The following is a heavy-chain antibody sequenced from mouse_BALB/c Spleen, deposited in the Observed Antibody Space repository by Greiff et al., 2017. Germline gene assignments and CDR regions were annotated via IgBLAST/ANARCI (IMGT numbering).Heavy chain of an antibody. D-gene: IGHD1-1*01. CDR3: ARKGIYYYGSSDYYAMDY. Sequence: VKLVESGPGLVQPSQSLSITCTVSGFSLTSYGVHWVRQSPGKGLEWLGVIWSGGSTDYNAAFISRLSISKDNSKSQVFFKMNSLQANDTAIYYCARKGIYYYGSSDYYAMDYWGQGTSVTVSS. J-gene: IGHJ4*01. CDR2: IWSGGST. CDR1: GFSLTSYG. V-gene: IGHV2-2*02.